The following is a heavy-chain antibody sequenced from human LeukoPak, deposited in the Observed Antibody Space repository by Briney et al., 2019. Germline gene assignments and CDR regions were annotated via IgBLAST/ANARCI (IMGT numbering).Heavy chain of an antibody. J-gene: IGHJ4*02. CDR2: IWYDGSNE. Sequence: GGSLRLSCAASSGLMFSSHGMHLVRQAPGKGLEGVAVIWYDGSNEYYADSVKGRFTISRDNSKNTLYLQMNSLRAEDTAVYYCARARNNYDSSGYSALDYWGQGTLVTVSS. CDR3: ARARNNYDSSGYSALDY. CDR1: GLMFSSHG. V-gene: IGHV3-33*01. D-gene: IGHD3-22*01.